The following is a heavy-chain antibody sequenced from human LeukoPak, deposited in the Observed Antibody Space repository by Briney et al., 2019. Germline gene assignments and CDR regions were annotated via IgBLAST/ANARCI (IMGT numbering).Heavy chain of an antibody. CDR1: GYTFTRYG. Sequence: AASVKVSCKASGYTFTRYGISWVRQAPGQGLGWMGWICAYNGNTNYAQKLQGRVTMTTDTSTSTAYMELRSLRSDDTAVYYCARGYGDDYDSSGPHAFDIWGQGTMVTVSS. V-gene: IGHV1-18*01. D-gene: IGHD3-22*01. CDR3: ARGYGDDYDSSGPHAFDI. J-gene: IGHJ3*02. CDR2: ICAYNGNT.